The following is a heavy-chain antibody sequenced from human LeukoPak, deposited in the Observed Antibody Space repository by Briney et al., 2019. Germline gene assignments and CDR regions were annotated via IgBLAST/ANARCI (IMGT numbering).Heavy chain of an antibody. Sequence: PGGSLRLPCAASGFTFSSYEMNWVRQAPGKGLKWVSYISSSGSTIYYADSVKGRFTISRDNAKNSLYLQMNSLRAEDTAVYYCAELGITMIGGVWGKGTTVTISS. CDR2: ISSSGSTI. J-gene: IGHJ6*04. CDR3: AELGITMIGGV. CDR1: GFTFSSYE. V-gene: IGHV3-48*03. D-gene: IGHD3-10*02.